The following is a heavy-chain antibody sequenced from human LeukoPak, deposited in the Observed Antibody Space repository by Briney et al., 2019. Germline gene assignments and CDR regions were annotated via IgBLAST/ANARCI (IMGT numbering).Heavy chain of an antibody. CDR2: ITSGSNHI. CDR1: GFTFSSYW. Sequence: PGGSLRLSCAASGFTFSSYWMHWVRQAPGKGLEWLSSITSGSNHIYDADSVKGRFTISRDNAKNALYLQMDSLRVDDTAVYYCARGISGDKYYNYFMDAWGKGTTVTVSS. CDR3: ARGISGDKYYNYFMDA. D-gene: IGHD7-27*01. J-gene: IGHJ6*03. V-gene: IGHV3-21*01.